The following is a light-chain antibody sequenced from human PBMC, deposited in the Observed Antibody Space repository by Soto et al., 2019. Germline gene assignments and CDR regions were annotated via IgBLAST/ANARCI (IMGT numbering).Light chain of an antibody. CDR2: DVS. CDR3: CSYAGSYTLL. CDR1: SGDVGGYNY. Sequence: QSALTEPRSVSGSPGQSVTISCTGTSGDVGGYNYVSWYQQHPGKAPTLMIYDVSKRPSGVPDRFSGSKSGNTASLTISGLQTEDEADYYCCSYAGSYTLLFGGGTKVTVL. J-gene: IGLJ3*02. V-gene: IGLV2-11*01.